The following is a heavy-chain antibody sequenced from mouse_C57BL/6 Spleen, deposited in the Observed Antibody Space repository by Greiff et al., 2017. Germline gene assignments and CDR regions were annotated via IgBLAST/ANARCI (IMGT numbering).Heavy chain of an antibody. J-gene: IGHJ2*01. D-gene: IGHD3-3*01. CDR2: INYAGSST. CDR1: GFTFSDYY. CDR3: AREILGSYCDY. V-gene: IGHV5-16*01. Sequence: DVHLVESEGGLVQPGSSMKLSCTASGFTFSDYYMAWVRQVPEKGLEWVANINYAGSSTNSLDSLKSRFIISRDNAKNNLYLQMSSLKSEDTATYYCAREILGSYCDYGGQGTTLTVSS.